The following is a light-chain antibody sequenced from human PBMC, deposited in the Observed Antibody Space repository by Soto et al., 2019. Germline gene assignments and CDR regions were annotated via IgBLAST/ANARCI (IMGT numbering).Light chain of an antibody. CDR2: EAA. CDR1: SDDIVAHNY. J-gene: IGLJ2*01. V-gene: IGLV2-14*01. Sequence: QSALTQPPSVSGSPGQSITISCTGTSDDIVAHNYVSWYQQHQGKAPKIWIYEAANRPSGSSHRFSGSKSGNTSSLTISGLQAEDEADYFCTSYTSASTIVFGGGTKLTVL. CDR3: TSYTSASTIV.